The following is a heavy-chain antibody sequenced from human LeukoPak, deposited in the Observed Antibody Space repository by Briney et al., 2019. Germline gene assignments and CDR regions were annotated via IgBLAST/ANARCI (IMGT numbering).Heavy chain of an antibody. D-gene: IGHD2-15*01. CDR3: ARSRSGGENWFDP. V-gene: IGHV1-2*06. CDR2: INSKSGGT. CDR1: GYTFIDYY. Sequence: ASVKVSCKASGYTFIDYYMHWVRQAPGQGLEWMGRINSKSGGTNYAQNFQGRVTMTRETSISTAYMELSRLRSDDTAVYYCARSRSGGENWFDPWGQGTLVIVSS. J-gene: IGHJ5*02.